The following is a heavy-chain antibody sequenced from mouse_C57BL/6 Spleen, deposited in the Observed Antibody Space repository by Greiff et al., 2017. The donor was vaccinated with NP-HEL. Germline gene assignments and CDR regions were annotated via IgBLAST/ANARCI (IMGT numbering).Heavy chain of an antibody. Sequence: EVKLQESGPELVKPGASVKIPCKASGYTFTDYNMDWVKQSHGKSLEWIGDINPNNGGTIYNQKFKGKATLTVDKSSSTAYMELRSLTSEDTAVYYCARSRGIYSDYAMDYWGQGTSVTVSS. CDR3: ARSRGIYSDYAMDY. D-gene: IGHD2-1*01. J-gene: IGHJ4*01. CDR2: INPNNGGT. V-gene: IGHV1-18*01. CDR1: GYTFTDYN.